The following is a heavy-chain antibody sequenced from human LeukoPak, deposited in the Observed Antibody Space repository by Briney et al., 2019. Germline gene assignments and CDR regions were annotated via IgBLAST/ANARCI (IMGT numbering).Heavy chain of an antibody. CDR3: AKGHYMDV. V-gene: IGHV3-30*18. CDR1: GFTVSSNY. J-gene: IGHJ6*03. CDR2: ISYDGSNK. Sequence: GGSLRLSCAASGFTVSSNYMSWVRQAPGKGLEWVAVISYDGSNKYYADSVKGRFTISIDNSKNTLYLQMNSLRAEDTAVYYCAKGHYMDVWGKGTTVTVSS.